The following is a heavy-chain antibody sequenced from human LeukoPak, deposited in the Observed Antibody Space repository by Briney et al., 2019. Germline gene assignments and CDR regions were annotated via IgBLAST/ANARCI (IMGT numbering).Heavy chain of an antibody. D-gene: IGHD5-18*01. J-gene: IGHJ4*02. Sequence: GRSLRLSCAASGFTFSSYGMHWVRQAPGKGLEWVAVISYDGPNKYYADSVEGRFTISRDDSKSTLYLQMNSLRAEDTAVYYCAKEKLPSGYSFLTDYWGQGTLVTVSS. CDR2: ISYDGPNK. CDR3: AKEKLPSGYSFLTDY. CDR1: GFTFSSYG. V-gene: IGHV3-30*18.